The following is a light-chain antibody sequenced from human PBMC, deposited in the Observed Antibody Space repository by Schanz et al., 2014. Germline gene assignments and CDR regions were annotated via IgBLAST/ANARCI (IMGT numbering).Light chain of an antibody. J-gene: IGKJ2*01. Sequence: DIVLTQSPLSLPVTPGEPASISCRSSQSLLHSTGFNYVAWYLQKPGQSPQLLIYLGASRASWVSDRFSGSGSGTDFTLKISRVEAEDVRVYYCMQALQTPYTFGQGTKLEIK. V-gene: IGKV2-28*01. CDR2: LGA. CDR3: MQALQTPYT. CDR1: QSLLHSTGFNY.